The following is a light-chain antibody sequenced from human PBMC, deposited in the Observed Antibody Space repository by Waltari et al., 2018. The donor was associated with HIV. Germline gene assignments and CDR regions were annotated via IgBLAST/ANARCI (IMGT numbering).Light chain of an antibody. CDR1: ALPSQY. J-gene: IGLJ3*02. CDR2: KDS. CDR3: ESADNSGTYWV. Sequence: SYELTQPPSVSVSPGQTAKITSSGDALPSQYAHWFQHKPGQAPLLVIYKDSQRPSGIPERFSGSHSGTTVTLTISGVQAEDEADYYCESADNSGTYWVFGGGTKLTVL. V-gene: IGLV3-25*03.